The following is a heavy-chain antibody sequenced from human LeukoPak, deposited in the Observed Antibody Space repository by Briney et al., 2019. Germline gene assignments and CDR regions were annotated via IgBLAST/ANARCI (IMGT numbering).Heavy chain of an antibody. D-gene: IGHD6-13*01. J-gene: IGHJ4*02. CDR1: GYTFTSYG. CDR2: ISAYNGNT. CDR3: ARDRLRAAAGTGGY. V-gene: IGHV1-18*01. Sequence: ASVKVSCKASGYTFTSYGISWVRQAPGQGLEWMGWISAYNGNTNHAQKLQGRVTMTTDTSTSTAYMELRSLRSDDTAVYYCARDRLRAAAGTGGYWGQGTLVTVSS.